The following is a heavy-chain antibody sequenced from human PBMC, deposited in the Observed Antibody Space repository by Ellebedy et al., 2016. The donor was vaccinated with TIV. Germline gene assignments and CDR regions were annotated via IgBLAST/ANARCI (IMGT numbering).Heavy chain of an antibody. J-gene: IGHJ4*02. V-gene: IGHV3-30*18. CDR2: ISYDGSNK. CDR1: GFTLSSYG. CDR3: ANLDPGFTDSYGLDY. D-gene: IGHD5-18*01. Sequence: PGGSLRLSCAAPGFTLSSYGMHRVRRAPGKGLEGAAVISYDGSNKYYADSVKGRFTTSSDNSKNTLYLQMNSLRAEETAVYSCANLDPGFTDSYGLDYWGQGTLVTVSS.